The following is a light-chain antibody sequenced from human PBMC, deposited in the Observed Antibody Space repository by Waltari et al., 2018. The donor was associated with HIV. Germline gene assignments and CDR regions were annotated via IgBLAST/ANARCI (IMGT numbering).Light chain of an antibody. CDR3: QEYSGYFRT. V-gene: IGKV1-5*03. CDR2: KAS. J-gene: IGKJ1*01. Sequence: DIQMTQSPSTLSASVGDRVTITCRASQSISNWLAWYQQKPGKAPKLLIYKASSLESGVPSRFSRSGSGTEYTLTISSLQPDDFATYYCQEYSGYFRTFGQGTKVEIK. CDR1: QSISNW.